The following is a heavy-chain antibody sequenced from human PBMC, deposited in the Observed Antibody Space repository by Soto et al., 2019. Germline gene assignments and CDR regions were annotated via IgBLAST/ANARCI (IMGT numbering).Heavy chain of an antibody. D-gene: IGHD2-15*01. J-gene: IGHJ6*02. CDR2: ISAYNGNT. Sequence: ASVKVSCKASGYTFTSYGISWVRQAPGQGLEWMGWISAYNGNTNYAQKHQGRVTMTTDTSTSTAYMELRSLRSDDTAVYYFASEGYCSGGSCEPYYYGMDVWGQGTTVTVSS. V-gene: IGHV1-18*01. CDR3: ASEGYCSGGSCEPYYYGMDV. CDR1: GYTFTSYG.